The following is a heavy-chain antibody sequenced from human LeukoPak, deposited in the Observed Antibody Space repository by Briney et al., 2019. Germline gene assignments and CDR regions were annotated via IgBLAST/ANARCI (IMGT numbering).Heavy chain of an antibody. D-gene: IGHD2-15*01. Sequence: PGGSLRLSCAASGFTFTNYAMTWVRQAPGKGLEWVSAVSGSGDTTYYADSVKGRLTVSRDDSKNTLYLQMNSLRAEDTAVYYCAKVRSSSAYSCYNYWGQGTLVTVSS. V-gene: IGHV3-23*01. CDR2: VSGSGDTT. CDR3: AKVRSSSAYSCYNY. J-gene: IGHJ4*02. CDR1: GFTFTNYA.